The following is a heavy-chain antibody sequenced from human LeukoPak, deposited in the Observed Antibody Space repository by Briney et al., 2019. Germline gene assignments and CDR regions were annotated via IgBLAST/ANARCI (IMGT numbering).Heavy chain of an antibody. D-gene: IGHD1/OR15-1a*01. J-gene: IGHJ3*02. CDR3: ARVNPWNNYAFDI. CDR1: GGSISSYY. CDR2: IYYSGST. Sequence: SETQSLTCTVSGGSISSYYWSWIRQPPGKGLEWIGYIYYSGSTNYNPSLKSRVTISVDTSKNQFSLKLSSVTAADTAVYYCARVNPWNNYAFDIWGQGTMVTVSS. V-gene: IGHV4-59*01.